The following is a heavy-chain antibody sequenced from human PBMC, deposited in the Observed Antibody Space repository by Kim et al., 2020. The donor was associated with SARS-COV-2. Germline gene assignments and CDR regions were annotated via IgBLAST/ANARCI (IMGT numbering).Heavy chain of an antibody. J-gene: IGHJ4*02. CDR3: AKIGAVTTDTKIGYAGAFDY. Sequence: GGSLRLSCAASGFTFSSYAMSWVRQAPGKGLEWVSAISGSGGSTYYADSVKGRFTISRDNSKNTLYLQMNSLRAEDTAVYYCAKIGAVTTDTKIGYAGAFDYWGQGTLVTVSS. CDR2: ISGSGGST. V-gene: IGHV3-23*01. D-gene: IGHD4-17*01. CDR1: GFTFSSYA.